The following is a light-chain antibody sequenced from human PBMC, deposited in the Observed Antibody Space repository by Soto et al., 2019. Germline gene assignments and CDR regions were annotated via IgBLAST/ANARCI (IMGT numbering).Light chain of an antibody. CDR1: SSNIGSNY. CDR3: AAWDDSLSGLYV. CDR2: NNN. J-gene: IGLJ1*01. V-gene: IGLV1-47*02. Sequence: QSVLTQPPSASETPGQRVTISCSGSSSNIGSNYVFWYQQLPGTAPKLLIYNNNQRPSGVPDRFSGSKSGTSASLAIGGLRSEDEADYYCAAWDDSLSGLYVFGTGTQLTVL.